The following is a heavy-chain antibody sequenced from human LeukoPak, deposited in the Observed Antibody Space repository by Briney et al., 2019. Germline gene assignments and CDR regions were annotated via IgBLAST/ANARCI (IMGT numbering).Heavy chain of an antibody. D-gene: IGHD3-22*01. CDR3: ARDYYDSSASATFDY. Sequence: KPGGSLRLSCEASGFTFDTYTVNWVRQAPGKGLELVSSIASDTTYMKYADSVKGRFTVSRGNAKNSVFLEMKSLRADDTAIYFCARDYYDSSASATFDYWGRGTLVTVSS. CDR1: GFTFDTYT. CDR2: IASDTTYM. J-gene: IGHJ4*02. V-gene: IGHV3-21*06.